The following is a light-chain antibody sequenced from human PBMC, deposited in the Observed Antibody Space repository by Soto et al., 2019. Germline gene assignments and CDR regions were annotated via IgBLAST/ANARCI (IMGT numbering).Light chain of an antibody. Sequence: DIQMTQSPSSVSASVGGSGTITCRASQGINVWLAWYQQRPGKAPKLLIYGATGLQSGVPSRFRGGGSGRDFTLTISNLHPEDVATYYCQQAHTFPFTFGPGTRVDV. J-gene: IGKJ3*01. CDR2: GAT. CDR3: QQAHTFPFT. CDR1: QGINVW. V-gene: IGKV1-12*02.